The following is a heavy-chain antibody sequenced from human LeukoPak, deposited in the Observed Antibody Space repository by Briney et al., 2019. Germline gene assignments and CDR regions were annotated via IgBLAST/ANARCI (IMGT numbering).Heavy chain of an antibody. V-gene: IGHV3-48*03. CDR2: ISSSGSTI. Sequence: PGGSLRLSCAASGFTFSSYEMNWVRQAPGKGLEWVSYISSSGSTIYYADSVKGRFTISRDNAKNSLYLQMNSLRAEDTAVYYCARDLDTAMGLGYWGQGTLVTVSS. CDR3: ARDLDTAMGLGY. CDR1: GFTFSSYE. D-gene: IGHD5-18*01. J-gene: IGHJ4*02.